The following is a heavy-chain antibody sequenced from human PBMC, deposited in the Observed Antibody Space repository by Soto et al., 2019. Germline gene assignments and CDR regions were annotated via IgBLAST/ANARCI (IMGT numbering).Heavy chain of an antibody. V-gene: IGHV3-64*01. J-gene: IGHJ4*02. CDR2: ISSNGGST. CDR3: ARGRIRGCSGGSCYSGADY. Sequence: EVQLVESGGGLVQPGGSLRLSCAASGFTFSSYAMHWVRQAPGKGLEYVSAISSNGGSTYYANSVKGRFTISRDNSKNTLYLQMGSLRAEDRAVYYCARGRIRGCSGGSCYSGADYWGQGTLVTVSS. CDR1: GFTFSSYA. D-gene: IGHD2-15*01.